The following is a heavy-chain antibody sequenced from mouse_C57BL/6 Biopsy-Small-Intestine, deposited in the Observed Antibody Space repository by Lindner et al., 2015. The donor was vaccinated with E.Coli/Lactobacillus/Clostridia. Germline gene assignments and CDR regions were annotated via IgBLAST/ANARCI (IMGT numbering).Heavy chain of an antibody. CDR1: GYIFTDYN. V-gene: IGHV1-18*01. CDR2: IYPNNGGI. CDR3: ARYWLDY. Sequence: VQLQESGPELVKPGTSVKISCKASGYIFTDYNMDWVKQSHGKSLEWIGYIYPNNGGIDYNQKFKNKATLTVDKSSSTAYMELHSLTSEDSAVCYCARYWLDYWGQGTTLTVSS. J-gene: IGHJ2*01. D-gene: IGHD4-1*01.